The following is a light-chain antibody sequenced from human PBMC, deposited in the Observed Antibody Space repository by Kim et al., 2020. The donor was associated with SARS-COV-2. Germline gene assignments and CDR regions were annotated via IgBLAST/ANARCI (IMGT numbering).Light chain of an antibody. CDR3: QQYAGSPSWT. J-gene: IGKJ1*01. CDR2: GAS. CDR1: QSVSSNY. Sequence: EIVMTQSPDTLSLSPGERATLSCRASQSVSSNYLAWYQQKPGQAPRLLIYGASNRATGIPDRFSGSGSGTDFTLTISRLEPEDFAVYYCQQYAGSPSWTFGQGTKVEIK. V-gene: IGKV3-20*01.